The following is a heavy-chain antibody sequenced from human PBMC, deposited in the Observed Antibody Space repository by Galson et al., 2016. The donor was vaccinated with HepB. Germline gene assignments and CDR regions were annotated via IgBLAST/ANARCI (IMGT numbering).Heavy chain of an antibody. D-gene: IGHD4/OR15-4a*01. V-gene: IGHV4-39*01. CDR3: ARRGATFDP. Sequence: SETLSLTCTISGVSISGSPYYWGWIRQPPGKGLEWIGSIFYLGNTYYNPSLRSRVTISVDTSKNQFSLKLSSVAAADTAVYFCARRGATFDPWGQGMLVSVSS. CDR1: GVSISGSPYY. J-gene: IGHJ5*02. CDR2: IFYLGNT.